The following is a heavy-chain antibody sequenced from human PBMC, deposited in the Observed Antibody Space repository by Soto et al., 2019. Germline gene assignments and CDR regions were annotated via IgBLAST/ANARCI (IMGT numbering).Heavy chain of an antibody. D-gene: IGHD3-22*01. CDR3: AREGVTNYNDYFFDY. Sequence: EVQLVESGGGLVKPGGSLRLSCAASGFTFNYYSINWVRQAPGKGLEWVSSISGSGNFTHYGDLMKGRLTISRDNAKNSVYLQISSLRAEDTAVYYCAREGVTNYNDYFFDYWGQGTLVTVSS. J-gene: IGHJ4*02. CDR2: ISGSGNFT. CDR1: GFTFNYYS. V-gene: IGHV3-21*02.